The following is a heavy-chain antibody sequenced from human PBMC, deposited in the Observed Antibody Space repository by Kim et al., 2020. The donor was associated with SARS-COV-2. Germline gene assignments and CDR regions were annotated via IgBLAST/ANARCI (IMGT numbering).Heavy chain of an antibody. CDR2: ISPSSGSS. V-gene: IGHV1-46*01. D-gene: IGHD3-9*01. CDR3: ARDFDGSSWF. J-gene: IGHJ5*01. Sequence: ASVKVSCKSSGYTFTSHFIHWVRQVPGQGLEWMGIISPSSGSSSNAQKISGRVTMTSDASTNTAYMELSRLRFDDTAVYYCARDFDGSSWF. CDR1: GYTFTSHF.